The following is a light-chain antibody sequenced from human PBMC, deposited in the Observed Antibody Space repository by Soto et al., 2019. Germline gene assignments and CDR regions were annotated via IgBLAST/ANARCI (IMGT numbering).Light chain of an antibody. CDR2: SAA. Sequence: VMTQSPAVLSVSPGERATLSCRASQTISTNLAWYQQRPGQAPRLIMYSAATWASGIPPRFSGSESGTEFSLNISGQQSEDFAVYYCQQYNDWPRTFGQGTRVEIK. J-gene: IGKJ1*01. CDR3: QQYNDWPRT. V-gene: IGKV3-15*01. CDR1: QTISTN.